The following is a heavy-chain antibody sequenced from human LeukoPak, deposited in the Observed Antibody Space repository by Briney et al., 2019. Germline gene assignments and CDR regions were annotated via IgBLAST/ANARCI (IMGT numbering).Heavy chain of an antibody. V-gene: IGHV3-66*01. Sequence: GGSLRLSCTVSGFTVSTNSMSWVRQAPGKGLEWVSFIYSDNTHYSDSVKGRFTISRDNSKNTLYLQMNSLRAEDTAVYYCARVSPNTVTTLQYFDYWGQGTLVAVSS. CDR3: ARVSPNTVTTLQYFDY. CDR2: IYSDNT. J-gene: IGHJ4*02. D-gene: IGHD4-17*01. CDR1: GFTVSTNS.